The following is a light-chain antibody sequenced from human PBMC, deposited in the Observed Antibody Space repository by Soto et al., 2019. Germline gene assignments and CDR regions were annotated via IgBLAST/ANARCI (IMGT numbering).Light chain of an antibody. V-gene: IGKV3-20*01. CDR3: QQYGSSPYT. CDR1: QSVSSSY. CDR2: GAS. J-gene: IGKJ2*01. Sequence: EIVLTQSPGTLSLSPGERATLSCRASQSVSSSYLAWYQQKPGQAPRFLIYGASSRATGIPDRFSGSGSGPDFTLTISRLEPEDFAVYYCQQYGSSPYTFGQGTNLEIK.